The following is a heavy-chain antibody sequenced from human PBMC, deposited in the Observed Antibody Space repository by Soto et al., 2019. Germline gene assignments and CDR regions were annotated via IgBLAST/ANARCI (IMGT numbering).Heavy chain of an antibody. CDR1: GYTFTSYA. CDR2: INAGNGNT. V-gene: IGHV1-3*01. J-gene: IGHJ6*02. CDR3: ARAGAGNQKNTLFGVVTPPGMDV. D-gene: IGHD3-3*01. Sequence: ASVKVSCKASGYTFTSYAMHWVRQAPGQRLEGMGWINAGNGNTKYSQKFQGRVTITRDTSASTAYMELSSLRSEDTAVYYCARAGAGNQKNTLFGVVTPPGMDVWGQGTTGTVSS.